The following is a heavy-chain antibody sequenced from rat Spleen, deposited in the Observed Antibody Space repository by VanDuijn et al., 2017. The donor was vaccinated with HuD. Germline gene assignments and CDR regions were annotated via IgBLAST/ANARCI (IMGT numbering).Heavy chain of an antibody. J-gene: IGHJ2*01. V-gene: IGHV5-31*01. CDR3: TRLNYGLRD. CDR2: ITNTGGST. CDR1: GFTFSDYG. D-gene: IGHD1-11*01. Sequence: EVQMVESGGGLVQPGRSLKLSCAASGFTFSDYGMAWVRQAPGKGLEWVASITNTGGSTYYPDSVKGRFTISRDNAKSTLYLQMNSLRSEDTATYYCTRLNYGLRDWGQGVMVTVSS.